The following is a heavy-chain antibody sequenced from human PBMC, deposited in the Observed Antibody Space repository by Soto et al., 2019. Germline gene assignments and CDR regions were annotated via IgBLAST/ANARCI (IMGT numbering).Heavy chain of an antibody. CDR1: GYTFTSYY. CDR2: INPGGGST. V-gene: IGHV1-46*01. J-gene: IGHJ3*02. CDR3: ATEGLNDAFDI. Sequence: ASVKVSCKASGYTFTSYYMHGVLQAPGQGLEWMGIINPGGGSTSYAQKFQGRVTMTRDTSTSTVYMELSSLRSEDTAVYYCATEGLNDAFDIWGQGTMVTVSS.